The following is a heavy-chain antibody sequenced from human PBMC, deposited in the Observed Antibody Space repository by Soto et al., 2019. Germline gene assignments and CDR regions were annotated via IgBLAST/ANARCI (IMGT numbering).Heavy chain of an antibody. CDR3: ARVKTTVATPGYYYYYYGMDV. Sequence: PGESLKISCKGSGYSFTSYWIGWVRQMPGKGLEWMGIIYPGDSDTRYSPSFQGQVTISADKSISTAYLQWSSLKASDTAMYYCARVKTTVATPGYYYYYYGMDVWGQGTTVTVSS. V-gene: IGHV5-51*01. J-gene: IGHJ6*02. CDR1: GYSFTSYW. D-gene: IGHD4-17*01. CDR2: IYPGDSDT.